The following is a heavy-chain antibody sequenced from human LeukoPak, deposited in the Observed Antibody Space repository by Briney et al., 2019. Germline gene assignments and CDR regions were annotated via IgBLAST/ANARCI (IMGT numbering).Heavy chain of an antibody. D-gene: IGHD3-22*01. CDR3: ARLYDSSGYYLYYYYYYMDV. Sequence: PGGSLRLSCAASGFTFSSYGMHWVRQAPGKGLEWVAVIWYDGSNKYYADSVKGRFTISRDNSKNTLYLQMNSLRAEDTAVYYCARLYDSSGYYLYYYYYYMDVWGKGTTVTVSS. V-gene: IGHV3-33*01. CDR2: IWYDGSNK. CDR1: GFTFSSYG. J-gene: IGHJ6*03.